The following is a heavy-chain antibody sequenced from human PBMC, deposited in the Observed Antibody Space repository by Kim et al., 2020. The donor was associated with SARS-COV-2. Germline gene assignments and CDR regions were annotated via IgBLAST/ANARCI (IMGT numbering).Heavy chain of an antibody. Sequence: GWSLRLSCAASGFTFSNGWMNWVRQAPGKGLEWIGRMKSQAEHATTDYAAPVKGRFTISRDDSKNEVFLQMNSLKTEDTGVYYCKTGGYDDPLDWFDSWGQGTMVTVSS. CDR1: GFTFSNGW. D-gene: IGHD2-15*01. CDR3: KTGGYDDPLDWFDS. V-gene: IGHV3-15*05. CDR2: MKSQAEHATT. J-gene: IGHJ5*01.